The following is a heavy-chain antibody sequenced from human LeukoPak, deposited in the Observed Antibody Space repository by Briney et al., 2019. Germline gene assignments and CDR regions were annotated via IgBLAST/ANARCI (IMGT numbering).Heavy chain of an antibody. J-gene: IGHJ5*02. CDR3: ASRLHDYGDSYWFDP. CDR2: IIPILGIA. V-gene: IGHV1-69*04. D-gene: IGHD4-17*01. Sequence: SVKVSCKASGGTFSSYAISWVRQAPGQGLEWMGRIIPILGIANYAQKFQGRVTITADKSTSTAYMELRSLRSEDTAVYYCASRLHDYGDSYWFDPWGQGTLVTVSS. CDR1: GGTFSSYA.